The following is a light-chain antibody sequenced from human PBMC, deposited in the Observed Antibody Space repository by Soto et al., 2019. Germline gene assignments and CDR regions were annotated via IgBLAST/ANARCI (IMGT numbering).Light chain of an antibody. Sequence: QSVLPKPPSASGTPGQRVTLSCSGSSSNIGSNTVNWDQQLPGTAPKLHIYSNNQRPSGVPDRFSDSKSGTSASLAIGGLQSEEEAEYYCAAWDDSLNGRVFGGGTKLTVL. CDR2: SNN. CDR3: AAWDDSLNGRV. V-gene: IGLV1-44*01. CDR1: SSNIGSNT. J-gene: IGLJ3*02.